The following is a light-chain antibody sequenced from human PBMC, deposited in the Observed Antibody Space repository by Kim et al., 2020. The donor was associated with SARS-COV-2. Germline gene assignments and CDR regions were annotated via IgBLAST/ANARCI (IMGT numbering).Light chain of an antibody. CDR1: SLRNYY. Sequence: SSELTQDPAVSVALGQTVRITCQGDSLRNYYPSWYQQKAGQAPVLVIYGKNRRPSGIPDRISASTSGNTASLTITGAQAEDEADYFCNSRDISGSQYVFGSGTKVTVL. J-gene: IGLJ1*01. V-gene: IGLV3-19*01. CDR3: NSRDISGSQYV. CDR2: GKN.